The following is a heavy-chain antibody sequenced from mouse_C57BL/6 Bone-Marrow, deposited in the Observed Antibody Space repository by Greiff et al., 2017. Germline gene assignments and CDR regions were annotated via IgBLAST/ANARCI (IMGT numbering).Heavy chain of an antibody. J-gene: IGHJ2*01. V-gene: IGHV5-6*02. CDR1: GFTFSSYG. CDR2: ISSGGSYT. Sequence: DVKLVESGGDLVKPGGSLKLSCAASGFTFSSYGMSWVRQTPDKRLEWVATISSGGSYTYYPDSVKGRFTISRDNAKNTLYLQMSSLKSEDTAMYYCARRFDYWGQDTTLTVSS. CDR3: ARRFDY.